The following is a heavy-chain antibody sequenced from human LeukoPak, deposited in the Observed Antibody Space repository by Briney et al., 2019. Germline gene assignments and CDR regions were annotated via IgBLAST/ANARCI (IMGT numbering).Heavy chain of an antibody. D-gene: IGHD3-9*01. Sequence: SQTLSLTSTVSGGSINNYYWTWLRQPAGQGLEWIGRIYSSGKTNYNPSLKSRVTMSVDTSNNQLSLMMTSVTAAETAVFYCARTPQGDNYFDYWGQGHLVTVSS. CDR3: ARTPQGDNYFDY. J-gene: IGHJ4*02. V-gene: IGHV4-4*07. CDR2: IYSSGKT. CDR1: GGSINNYY.